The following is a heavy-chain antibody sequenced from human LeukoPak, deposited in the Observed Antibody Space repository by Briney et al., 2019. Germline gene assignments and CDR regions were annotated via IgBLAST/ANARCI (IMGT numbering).Heavy chain of an antibody. CDR3: ARVLSSSSSVSDYYYYMDV. D-gene: IGHD6-6*01. CDR1: GGSISSSSYY. Sequence: PSETLSLTCTASGGSISSSSYYWGWIRQPPGKGLEWIGSIYYSGSTYYNPSLKSRVTISVDTSKNQFSLKLSSVTAADTAVYYCARVLSSSSSVSDYYYYMDVWGKGTTVTVSS. V-gene: IGHV4-39*07. CDR2: IYYSGST. J-gene: IGHJ6*03.